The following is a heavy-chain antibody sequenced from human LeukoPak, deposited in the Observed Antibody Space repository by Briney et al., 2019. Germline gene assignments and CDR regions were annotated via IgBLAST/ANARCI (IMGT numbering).Heavy chain of an antibody. CDR1: GYTFTGYY. J-gene: IGHJ4*02. V-gene: IGHV1-2*02. CDR2: INPSSGGT. CDR3: ARSPTVRGVHFDY. Sequence: ASVKVSCKASGYTFTGYYMHWVRQAPGQGLEWMGWINPSSGGTNYAQKFQGRVTMTRDTSISTAYMELSRLRSDDTAVYYCARSPTVRGVHFDYWGQGTLVTVSS. D-gene: IGHD3-10*01.